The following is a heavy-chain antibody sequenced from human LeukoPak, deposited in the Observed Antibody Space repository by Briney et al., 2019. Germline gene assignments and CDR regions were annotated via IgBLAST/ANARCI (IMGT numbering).Heavy chain of an antibody. J-gene: IGHJ4*02. D-gene: IGHD4-17*01. CDR3: VRLGVYGDYDLGY. Sequence: SDTLSLTCSVSAGSISGYYCSWIRQPPGKGLEWIGYIYYTWSTNYNPSLKSRVTISVDTSKNQFSLKLSSVTAADTAVYYCVRLGVYGDYDLGYWGKGTLVTVSS. V-gene: IGHV4-59*08. CDR1: AGSISGYY. CDR2: IYYTWST.